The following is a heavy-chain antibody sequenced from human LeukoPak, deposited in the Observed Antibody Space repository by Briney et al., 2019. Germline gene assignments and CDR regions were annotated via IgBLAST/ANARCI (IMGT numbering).Heavy chain of an antibody. D-gene: IGHD3-22*01. Sequence: GGSLRLSCAASGFTFSSYAMSWVRQAPGKGLEWVSAISGSGGSTYYADSVKGRFTISRDNSKNTLYLQMNSLRAEDTAVYYCAKDLYRTDYYDSSDYYFSTDYWGQGALVTVSS. J-gene: IGHJ4*02. CDR1: GFTFSSYA. CDR3: AKDLYRTDYYDSSDYYFSTDY. CDR2: ISGSGGST. V-gene: IGHV3-23*01.